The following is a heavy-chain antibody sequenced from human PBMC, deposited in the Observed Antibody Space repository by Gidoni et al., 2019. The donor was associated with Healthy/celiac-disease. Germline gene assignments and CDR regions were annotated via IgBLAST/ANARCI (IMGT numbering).Heavy chain of an antibody. V-gene: IGHV4-59*08. D-gene: IGHD6-13*01. CDR2: IYYSGST. CDR3: ARQVAAAAGTGAFDI. CDR1: GGSISSYY. Sequence: QVQLQESGPGLVKPSETLSLTCTVSGGSISSYYWSWIRQPPGKGLEWIGYIYYSGSTNYNPSLKSRVTISVDTSKNQFSLKLSSVTAADTAVYYCARQVAAAAGTGAFDIWGQGTMVTVSS. J-gene: IGHJ3*02.